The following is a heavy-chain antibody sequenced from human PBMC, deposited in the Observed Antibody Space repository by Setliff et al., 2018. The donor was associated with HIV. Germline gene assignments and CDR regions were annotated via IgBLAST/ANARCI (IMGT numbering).Heavy chain of an antibody. CDR2: ITPVYGTT. J-gene: IGHJ4*02. CDR1: GGGFSDHA. CDR3: VRAGRPFRGAMTGLTYDF. D-gene: IGHD3-16*01. V-gene: IGHV1-69*13. Sequence: GASVKVSCKASGGGFSDHAITWVRQAPGQGLEWMGGITPVYGTTNYARKFQGRVTIIADESTRIAYMELSSLTSEDTAIYYCVRAGRPFRGAMTGLTYDFWGQGALVTVSS.